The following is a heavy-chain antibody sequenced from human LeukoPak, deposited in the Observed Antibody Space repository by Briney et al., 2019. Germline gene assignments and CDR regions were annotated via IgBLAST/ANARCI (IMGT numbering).Heavy chain of an antibody. D-gene: IGHD1-14*01. CDR1: GFTFSSYE. CDR2: ISSSGSTI. V-gene: IGHV3-48*03. CDR3: ARDGAARLTGYMDV. Sequence: GGSLRLSCAASGFTFSSYEMNWVRQAPGKGLEWVSYISSSGSTIYYADSVKGRFTISRDNAKNSLYLQMNSLRAEDTAVYYCARDGAARLTGYMDVWGKGTTVTISS. J-gene: IGHJ6*03.